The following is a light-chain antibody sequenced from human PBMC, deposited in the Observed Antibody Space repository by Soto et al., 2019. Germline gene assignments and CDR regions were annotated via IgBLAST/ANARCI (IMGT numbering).Light chain of an antibody. CDR2: AAS. V-gene: IGKV1-39*01. J-gene: IGKJ4*01. CDR3: HQLNNYPLT. CDR1: QDISSS. Sequence: DIQMTQSPSSLSASIGDRVTISCRASQDISSSLNWYQHKSGKAPKLLIYAASGLHSGVPSRFSGSGSGTDFTLTISSLQPEDFATYYCHQLNNYPLTFGGGTKVDIK.